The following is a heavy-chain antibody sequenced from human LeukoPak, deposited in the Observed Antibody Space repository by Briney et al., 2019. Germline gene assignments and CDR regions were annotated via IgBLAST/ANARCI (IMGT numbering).Heavy chain of an antibody. CDR3: ARTRSYSSGWYDWFDP. CDR2: INPKSGAT. CDR1: GYTFTDYY. V-gene: IGHV1-2*02. J-gene: IGHJ5*02. Sequence: GASVKVSCKASGYTFTDYYMHWVRQAPGQGLEWMGWINPKSGATNYAQKFQGRVTMTRDTSISTAYMELSRLRSDDTAVYYCARTRSYSSGWYDWFDPWGQGTLVTVSS. D-gene: IGHD6-19*01.